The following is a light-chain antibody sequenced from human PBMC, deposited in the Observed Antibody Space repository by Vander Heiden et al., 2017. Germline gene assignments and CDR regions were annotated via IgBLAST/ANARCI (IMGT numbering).Light chain of an antibody. V-gene: IGLV1-47*02. CDR2: SNN. CDR1: SSNIGSNY. CDR3: AAWDDSLSGWV. Sequence: QSVLTQPPSASGTHGQRVTISCSGSSSNIGSNYVYWYQQLPGTAPKLLIYSNNQRPSGVPDRFSGSKSGTSASLAISGLRSEDEADYYCAAWDDSLSGWVFGGGTKLTVL. J-gene: IGLJ3*02.